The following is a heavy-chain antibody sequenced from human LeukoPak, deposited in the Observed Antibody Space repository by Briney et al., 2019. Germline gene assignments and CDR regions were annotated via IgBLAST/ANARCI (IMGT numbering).Heavy chain of an antibody. D-gene: IGHD3-22*01. Sequence: PGGSLRLSCAASGFTFSDYYMSWIRQAPGKGLEWVSAISGSGGSTYYADSVKGRFTISRDNSKNTLYLQMNSLRAEDTAVCYCAKDIGVVTYYFDYWGQGTLVTVSS. CDR2: ISGSGGST. J-gene: IGHJ4*02. V-gene: IGHV3-23*01. CDR3: AKDIGVVTYYFDY. CDR1: GFTFSDYY.